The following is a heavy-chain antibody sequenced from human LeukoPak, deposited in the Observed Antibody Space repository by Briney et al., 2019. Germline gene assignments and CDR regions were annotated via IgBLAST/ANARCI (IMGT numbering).Heavy chain of an antibody. J-gene: IGHJ4*02. CDR1: GFTFSNAW. CDR3: TTEITMVRGVSSARDY. V-gene: IGHV3-15*01. CDR2: IKSKTDGGTT. D-gene: IGHD3-10*01. Sequence: GGSLRLSCAASGFTFSNAWMSWVRQAPGKGLGWVGRIKSKTDGGTTDYAAPVKGRFTISRDDSKSTLYLQMNSLKTEDTAVYYCTTEITMVRGVSSARDYWGQGTLVTVSS.